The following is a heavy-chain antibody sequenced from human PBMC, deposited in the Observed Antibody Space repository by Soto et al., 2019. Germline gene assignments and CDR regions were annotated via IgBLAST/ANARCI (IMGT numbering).Heavy chain of an antibody. CDR3: ARDTSRITMVRGVIITKGNLDY. Sequence: RASVKVSCKASGYTFTSYDINWVRQATGQGLEWMGWMNPNSGNTGYAQKFQGRVTMTRNTSISTAYMELSSLRSEDTAVYYCARDTSRITMVRGVIITKGNLDYWGQGTLVTVSS. J-gene: IGHJ4*02. V-gene: IGHV1-8*01. CDR1: GYTFTSYD. CDR2: MNPNSGNT. D-gene: IGHD3-10*01.